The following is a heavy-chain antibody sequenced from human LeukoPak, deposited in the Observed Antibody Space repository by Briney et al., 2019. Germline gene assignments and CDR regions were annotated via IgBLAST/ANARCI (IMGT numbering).Heavy chain of an antibody. CDR1: RFIFSSYE. Sequence: PGGSLRLSCAASRFIFSSYEMNWVRQAPGKGLEWVSYIDSSGSTIYYADSVKGRFTISRDNAKNSLYLQMNSLRVEDTAFYYCARPYYYASGGPLYWYFDLWGRGTLVTVSS. J-gene: IGHJ2*01. CDR3: ARPYYYASGGPLYWYFDL. V-gene: IGHV3-48*03. CDR2: IDSSGSTI. D-gene: IGHD3-10*01.